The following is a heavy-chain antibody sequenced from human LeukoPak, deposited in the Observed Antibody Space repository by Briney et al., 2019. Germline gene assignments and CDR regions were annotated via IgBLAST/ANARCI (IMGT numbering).Heavy chain of an antibody. J-gene: IGHJ3*02. CDR3: AREGRYSAAGTPGAFDI. V-gene: IGHV4-30-4*01. Sequence: SETLSLTSTVSGGSISSGDYYWSWIRQPPGKGLEWIGYIYYSGSTYYNPSLKSRVTISVDTSKNQFSLKLSSVTAADTAVYYCAREGRYSAAGTPGAFDIWGQGTMATVPS. D-gene: IGHD6-13*01. CDR1: GGSISSGDYY. CDR2: IYYSGST.